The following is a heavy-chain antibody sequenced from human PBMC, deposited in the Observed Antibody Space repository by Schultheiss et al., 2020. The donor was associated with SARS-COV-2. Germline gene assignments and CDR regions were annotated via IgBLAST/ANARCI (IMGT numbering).Heavy chain of an antibody. CDR2: IIPILAIA. CDR1: GGTFSTYT. Sequence: SVKVSCKASGGTFSTYTINWVRQAPGQGLEWMGRIIPILAIANYAQKFQGRVTITADKSTSTAYMELSSLRSEDTAVYYCARTDYGGWFDPWGQGTLVTVSS. D-gene: IGHD4-17*01. J-gene: IGHJ5*02. CDR3: ARTDYGGWFDP. V-gene: IGHV1-69*02.